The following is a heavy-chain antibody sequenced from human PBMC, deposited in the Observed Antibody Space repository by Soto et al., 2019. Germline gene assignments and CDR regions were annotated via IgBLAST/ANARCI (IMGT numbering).Heavy chain of an antibody. J-gene: IGHJ4*02. V-gene: IGHV3-11*06. Sequence: QVQLVESGGGLVKPGGSLRLSCATFGFTFSDYYMSWIRQAPGKGLEWVSYISSNGTYTNYADSVRGRFTISRDNAKNSLYLQMNSLRVEDTALYYCARGQAYSSGCYDYWGQGILVTVSS. CDR1: GFTFSDYY. CDR2: ISSNGTYT. CDR3: ARGQAYSSGCYDY. D-gene: IGHD6-19*01.